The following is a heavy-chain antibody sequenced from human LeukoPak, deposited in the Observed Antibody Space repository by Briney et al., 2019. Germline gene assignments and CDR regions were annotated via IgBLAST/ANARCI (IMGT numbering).Heavy chain of an antibody. V-gene: IGHV1-69*05. D-gene: IGHD3-22*01. J-gene: IGHJ4*02. CDR2: IIPIFGTA. CDR3: ARGSYYDSSGYYHNFDY. Sequence: SVKVSCKASGGTFSSYAISWVRQAPGQGLEWMGGIIPIFGTANYAQKFQGGVTITTDESTSTAYMELSSLRSEDTAVYYCARGSYYDSSGYYHNFDYWGQGTLVTVSS. CDR1: GGTFSSYA.